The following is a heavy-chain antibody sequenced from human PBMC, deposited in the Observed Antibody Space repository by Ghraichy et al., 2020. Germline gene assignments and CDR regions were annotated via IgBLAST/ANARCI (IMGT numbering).Heavy chain of an antibody. J-gene: IGHJ2*01. CDR2: ISGSGGST. V-gene: IGHV3-23*01. Sequence: GGSLRLSCAASGFTFSSYAMSWVRQAPGKGLEWVSAISGSGGSTYYADSVKGRFTISRDNSKNTLYLQMNSLRAEDTAVYYCAKSRYYDSSGFLTGWYFDPWDHGNLVIVSP. CDR3: AKSRYYDSSGFLTGWYFDP. D-gene: IGHD3-22*01. CDR1: GFTFSSYA.